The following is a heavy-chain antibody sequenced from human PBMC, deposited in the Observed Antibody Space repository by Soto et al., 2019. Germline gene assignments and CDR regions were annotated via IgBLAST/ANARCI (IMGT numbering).Heavy chain of an antibody. V-gene: IGHV3-21*01. Sequence: GGSLRLSCAASGFTFSSYSMNWVRQAPGKGLEWVSSISSSSSYIYYADSVKGRFTISRDNAKNSLYLQMNSLRAEDTAVYYCAREGEKRVYATYRAYYYGMDVWGQGTTVTVSS. D-gene: IGHD2-8*01. CDR1: GFTFSSYS. J-gene: IGHJ6*02. CDR3: AREGEKRVYATYRAYYYGMDV. CDR2: ISSSSSYI.